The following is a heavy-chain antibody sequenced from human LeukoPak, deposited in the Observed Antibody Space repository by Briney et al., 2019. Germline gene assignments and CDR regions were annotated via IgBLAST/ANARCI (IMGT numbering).Heavy chain of an antibody. Sequence: PGGSLRLSCAASGFTFSNYAMNWVRQAPGEGLEWVSSISEFGNDPSYADFVKGRFTISRDDSRNTLYLQMNSLRAEDTAVYYSAKQFVDVWGQGTLVTVSS. D-gene: IGHD5-24*01. V-gene: IGHV3-23*01. J-gene: IGHJ5*02. CDR3: AKQFVDV. CDR2: ISEFGNDP. CDR1: GFTFSNYA.